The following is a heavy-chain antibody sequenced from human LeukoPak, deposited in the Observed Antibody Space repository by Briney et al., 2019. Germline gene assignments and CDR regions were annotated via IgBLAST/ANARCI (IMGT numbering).Heavy chain of an antibody. CDR1: GGSISYYY. J-gene: IGHJ4*02. D-gene: IGHD2-2*01. CDR2: MYYSGSN. Sequence: PSETLSLTCTVSGGSISYYYWSWIRQPPGKGLEWIGYMYYSGSNNHNPSLKSRVTISVDTSKNQFSLKLSSVTAADPAVYYCARSYQLRYFDFWGQGTLVTVSS. V-gene: IGHV4-59*01. CDR3: ARSYQLRYFDF.